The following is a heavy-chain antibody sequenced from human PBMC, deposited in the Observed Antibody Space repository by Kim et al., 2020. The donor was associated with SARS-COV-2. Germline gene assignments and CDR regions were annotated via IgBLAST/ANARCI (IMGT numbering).Heavy chain of an antibody. J-gene: IGHJ6*02. CDR2: ISYDGSNK. D-gene: IGHD3-10*01. CDR1: GFTFSSCA. V-gene: IGHV3-30-3*01. Sequence: GGSLRLSCAASGFTFSSCAMHWVRQAPGKGLEWVAVISYDGSNKNYADSVKGRFTISRDNSKNTLYLQMNSLRAEDTALYYCARDQWSRLRGLTYSYYGIGVLGQGTTVAGAS. CDR3: ARDQWSRLRGLTYSYYGIGV.